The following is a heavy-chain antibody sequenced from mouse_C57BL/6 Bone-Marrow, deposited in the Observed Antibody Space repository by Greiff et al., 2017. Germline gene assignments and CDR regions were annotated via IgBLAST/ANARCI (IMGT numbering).Heavy chain of an antibody. CDR3: VRDRGGLGPYVDV. CDR1: GFTFNTYA. CDR2: IRSKSSNYAT. V-gene: IGHV10-3*01. D-gene: IGHD4-1*01. Sequence: DVMLVESGGGLVQPKGSLKLSCAASGFTFNTYAMHWFRQAPGKGLEWVARIRSKSSNYATYYADSVKDSFTSSRDDSKSMLYLQMNNLKTEDTAMYYCVRDRGGLGPYVDVWGTGTTVTVSS. J-gene: IGHJ1*03.